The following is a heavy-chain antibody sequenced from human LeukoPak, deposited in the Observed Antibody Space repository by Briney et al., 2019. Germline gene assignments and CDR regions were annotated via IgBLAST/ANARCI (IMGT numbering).Heavy chain of an antibody. CDR2: MKENRGEI. CDR1: GFPLRNYW. D-gene: IGHD3-10*01. V-gene: IGHV3-7*01. CDR3: ARDRGYARFDN. Sequence: GVSLRLSCAVSGFPLRNYWMRGPRQARGKGLGWVVKMKENRGEINYVDSVKGRFTISRDNAKNSLYLHMNSLRVDDKAVYYCARDRGYARFDNWGQGTLVTVSS. J-gene: IGHJ5*02.